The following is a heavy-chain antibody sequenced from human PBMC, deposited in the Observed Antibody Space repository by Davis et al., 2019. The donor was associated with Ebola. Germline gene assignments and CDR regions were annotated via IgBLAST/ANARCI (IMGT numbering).Heavy chain of an antibody. Sequence: GESLKISCAVSGFTFSTYGMNWVRQAPGKGLEWVSSITGSSSHIYYADSVKGRFTISRDNSKNTLYLQMNSLRAEDTAVYYCARDFSPDSSGSGYWGQGTLVTVSS. D-gene: IGHD3-22*01. CDR3: ARDFSPDSSGSGY. CDR2: ITGSSSHI. J-gene: IGHJ4*02. CDR1: GFTFSTYG. V-gene: IGHV3-21*04.